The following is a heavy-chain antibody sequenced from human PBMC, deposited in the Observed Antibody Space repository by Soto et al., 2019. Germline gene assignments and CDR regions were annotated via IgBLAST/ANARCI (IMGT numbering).Heavy chain of an antibody. V-gene: IGHV4-31*03. J-gene: IGHJ5*02. Sequence: SETLSLTCTVSGGSISSGVYYWSWIRQHPGKGLEWIGYIYYSGSTYYNPSLKSRVTISVDTSKNQFSLKLSSVTAADTAVYYCARGNDIVVVPAATYWFDPWGQGTLVTVSS. CDR1: GGSISSGVYY. CDR2: IYYSGST. D-gene: IGHD2-2*01. CDR3: ARGNDIVVVPAATYWFDP.